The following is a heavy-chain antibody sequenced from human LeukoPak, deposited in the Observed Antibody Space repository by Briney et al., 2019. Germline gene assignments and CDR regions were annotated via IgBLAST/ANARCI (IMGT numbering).Heavy chain of an antibody. CDR2: ISGSGGST. J-gene: IGHJ6*02. D-gene: IGHD4-23*01. CDR1: GFTFSSYA. CDR3: ARADGNYYYAMDV. Sequence: GGSLRLSCAAAGFTFSSYAMSWVRQAPGKGLEWVSAISGSGGSTYYADSVKGRFTISRDNSKNTLYLQMNSLRAEDTAVYYCARADGNYYYAMDVWGQGTTVTVS. V-gene: IGHV3-23*01.